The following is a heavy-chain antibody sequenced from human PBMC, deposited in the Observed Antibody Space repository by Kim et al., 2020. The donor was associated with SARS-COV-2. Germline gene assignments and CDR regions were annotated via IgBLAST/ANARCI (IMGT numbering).Heavy chain of an antibody. V-gene: IGHV1-69*04. D-gene: IGHD6-6*01. CDR3: AREDSSSPYFDY. J-gene: IGHJ4*02. Sequence: NYAQKFQGRVTITADKSKSTAYMELSSLRSEDTAVYYCAREDSSSPYFDYWGQGTLVTVSS.